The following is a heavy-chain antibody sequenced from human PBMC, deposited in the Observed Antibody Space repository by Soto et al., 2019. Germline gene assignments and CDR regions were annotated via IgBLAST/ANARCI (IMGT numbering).Heavy chain of an antibody. V-gene: IGHV1-24*01. J-gene: IGHJ4*02. Sequence: ASVKGSCKGSGYTLTELSMHWVRQAPGKGLEWMGGFDPEDGETIYAQKFQCRVTISVDTSKNQFSLNMASVTAADTAVYYCVRTNSRGEWAAWYWGQGTLVTVSS. CDR2: FDPEDGET. CDR3: VRTNSRGEWAAWY. CDR1: GYTLTELS. D-gene: IGHD3-22*01.